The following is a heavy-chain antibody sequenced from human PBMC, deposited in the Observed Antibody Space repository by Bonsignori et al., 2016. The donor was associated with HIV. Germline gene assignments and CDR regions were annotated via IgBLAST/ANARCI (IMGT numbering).Heavy chain of an antibody. Sequence: SETLSLTCTVSGASISDYYWTWIRQPPGKGLEWIGYIYYNGVSTTYSPSLKSRITISVDTSKNQFSLNLTSVSAADTAVYYCARVAGQYKPPTSYYYYYMDVWGKGDHGHRLL. CDR3: ARVAGQYKPPTSYYYYYMDV. J-gene: IGHJ6*03. V-gene: IGHV4-59*01. CDR2: IYYNGVST. D-gene: IGHD1-1*01. CDR1: GASISDYY.